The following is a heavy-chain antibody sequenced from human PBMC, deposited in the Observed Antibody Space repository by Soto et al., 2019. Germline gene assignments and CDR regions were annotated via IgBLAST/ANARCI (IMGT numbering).Heavy chain of an antibody. D-gene: IGHD3-9*01. V-gene: IGHV3-48*02. Sequence: PGGSLRLSCAASGFTFNNYWMHWVRQVPGKGLVWVSYISSSSSTINYADSVKGRFTISRDNAKNSLYLQMNSLRDEDTAVYYCARVGSRNYDILTGYPDFDYWGQGTLVTVSS. CDR2: ISSSSSTI. CDR3: ARVGSRNYDILTGYPDFDY. CDR1: GFTFNNYW. J-gene: IGHJ4*02.